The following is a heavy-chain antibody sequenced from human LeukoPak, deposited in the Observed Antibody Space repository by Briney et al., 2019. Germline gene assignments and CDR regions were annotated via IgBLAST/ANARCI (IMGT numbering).Heavy chain of an antibody. CDR2: ISSDLSSL. V-gene: IGHV3-48*02. CDR3: ARRYSSGWSVFDY. Sequence: RTGGSLRLSCAASGFTFNSYAMSWVRQAPGKGLEWLSYISSDLSSLSYADSVGGRFTISRDNAKNSLYLQMNSLRDEDTAVYYCARRYSSGWSVFDYWGQGTLVTVSS. J-gene: IGHJ4*02. CDR1: GFTFNSYA. D-gene: IGHD6-19*01.